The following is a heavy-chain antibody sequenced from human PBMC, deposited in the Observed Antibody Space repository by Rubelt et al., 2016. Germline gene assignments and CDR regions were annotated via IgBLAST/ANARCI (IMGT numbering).Heavy chain of an antibody. CDR3: ATINVVVTPGDY. CDR2: LSGSGGRT. D-gene: IGHD4-23*01. CDR1: GFTFSSYA. V-gene: IGHV3-23*01. Sequence: EVQLLESGGGLVQSGESLRLSCAASGFTFSSYAMSWVRQAPGKGLEWVSGLSGSGGRTHYADSVKGRFTISRDNSKNTLYLQMNILRVEDTAIYYCATINVVVTPGDYWGQGTLVTVSS. J-gene: IGHJ4*02.